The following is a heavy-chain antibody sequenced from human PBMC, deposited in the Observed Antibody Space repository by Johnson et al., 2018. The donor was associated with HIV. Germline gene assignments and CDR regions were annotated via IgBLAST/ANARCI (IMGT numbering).Heavy chain of an antibody. CDR3: ARCDSSSPLRAFDI. J-gene: IGHJ3*02. Sequence: VQLVESGGGVVQPGGSLRLSCAASGFTFSSYAFHWVRRAPAKGLEWVAAISYDGSDKYHADSVTGRFTISRDNSKNTLYLQMNSLRAEDTAVYYCARCDSSSPLRAFDIWGQGTMVTVSS. CDR2: ISYDGSDK. CDR1: GFTFSSYA. V-gene: IGHV3-30*04. D-gene: IGHD6-6*01.